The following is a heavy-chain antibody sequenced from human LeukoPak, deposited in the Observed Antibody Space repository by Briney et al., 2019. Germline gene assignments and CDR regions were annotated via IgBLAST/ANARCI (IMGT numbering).Heavy chain of an antibody. CDR2: INSDGSST. Sequence: GGSLRLSCAASGFTFSSYWMHWVRQAPGKGLVWVSRINSDGSSTSYADSVKGRFTISRDNAKNTLYLQMNSLRAEDTAVYYCARDRGYSYGNYYYYYGMDVWGQGITVTVSS. CDR1: GFTFSSYW. V-gene: IGHV3-74*01. D-gene: IGHD5-18*01. J-gene: IGHJ6*02. CDR3: ARDRGYSYGNYYYYYGMDV.